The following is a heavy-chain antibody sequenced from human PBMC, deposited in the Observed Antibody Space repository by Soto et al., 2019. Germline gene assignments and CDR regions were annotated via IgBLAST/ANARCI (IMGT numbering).Heavy chain of an antibody. J-gene: IGHJ5*02. D-gene: IGHD2-2*01. CDR1: GGTFSSYT. V-gene: IGHV1-69*02. CDR3: ARVVYCSSTSCLSGQYNWFDP. Sequence: ASVKVSCKASGGTFSSYTISWVRQAPGQGLEWMGRIIPILGIANYAQKFQGRVTITADKSTSTAYMELSSLRSEDTAVYYCARVVYCSSTSCLSGQYNWFDPWGQGTLVTVSS. CDR2: IIPILGIA.